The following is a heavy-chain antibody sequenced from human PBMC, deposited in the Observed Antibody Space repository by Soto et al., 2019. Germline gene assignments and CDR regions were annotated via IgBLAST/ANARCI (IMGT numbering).Heavy chain of an antibody. J-gene: IGHJ6*02. CDR2: INSDGSST. D-gene: IGHD3-3*01. CDR3: AREYYDFWSGYRGPVYYYYGMDV. V-gene: IGHV3-74*01. Sequence: GGSLRLSCAASGFTFSSYWMHWVRQAPGKGLVWVSRINSDGSSTSYADSVKGRFTISRDNAKNTLYLQMNSLRAEDTAVYYCAREYYDFWSGYRGPVYYYYGMDVRGQRTTVTVSS. CDR1: GFTFSSYW.